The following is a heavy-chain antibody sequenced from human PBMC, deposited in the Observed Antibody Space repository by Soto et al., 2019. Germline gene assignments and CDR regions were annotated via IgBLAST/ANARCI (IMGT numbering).Heavy chain of an antibody. CDR2: VSAYSGHT. D-gene: IGHD1-1*01. CDR1: GYTFTNYG. V-gene: IGHV1-18*01. CDR3: ARLEFTAGSLDFDY. Sequence: ASVKVSCKASGYTFTNYGISWVRQAPGQGLEWMGWVSAYSGHTNYIQRFQGRVTMTTEISTSIAYTELRSLRSDDTAVYYCARLEFTAGSLDFDYWGQGTLVTVSS. J-gene: IGHJ4*02.